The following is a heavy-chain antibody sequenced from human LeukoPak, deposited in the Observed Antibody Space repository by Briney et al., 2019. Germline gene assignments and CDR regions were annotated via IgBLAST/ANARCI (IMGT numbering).Heavy chain of an antibody. CDR1: GYTFTSYG. D-gene: IGHD2-15*01. V-gene: IGHV1-18*01. Sequence: ASVKVSCKASGYTFTSYGISWVRQAPGQGLEWMGWISAYNGNTNYAQKLQGRVTMTTDTSTSTAYMELRSLRSDDTAVYYCARLTDLGYCSGGSCLDYWGQGTLVTVSS. CDR2: ISAYNGNT. J-gene: IGHJ4*02. CDR3: ARLTDLGYCSGGSCLDY.